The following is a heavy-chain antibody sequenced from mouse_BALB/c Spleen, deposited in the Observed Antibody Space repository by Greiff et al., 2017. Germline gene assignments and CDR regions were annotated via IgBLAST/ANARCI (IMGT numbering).Heavy chain of an antibody. V-gene: IGHV5-6*01. J-gene: IGHJ3*01. CDR1: GFTFSSYG. Sequence: EVKLMESGGDLVKPGGSLKLSCAASGFTFSSYGMSWVRQTPDKRLEWVATISSGGSYTYYPDSVKGRFTISRDNAKNTLYLQMSSLKSEDTAMYYCARHEGGNYVWFAYWGQGTLVTVSA. CDR3: ARHEGGNYVWFAY. D-gene: IGHD2-1*01. CDR2: ISSGGSYT.